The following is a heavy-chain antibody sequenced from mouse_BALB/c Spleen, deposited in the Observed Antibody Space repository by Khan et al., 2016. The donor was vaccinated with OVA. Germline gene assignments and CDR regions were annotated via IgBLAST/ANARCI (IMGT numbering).Heavy chain of an antibody. Sequence: EVQLKQSGPGLVKPSQSLSLTCTVTGYSITSGYGWNWIRQFPGNKLEWMGYISNSGSTNYNPSLNSRISITRDTSKNQFFLQLNSVTTEDTATYYCARTARIKYWGQGTTLTVSS. J-gene: IGHJ2*01. CDR1: GYSITSGYG. CDR3: ARTARIKY. CDR2: ISNSGST. V-gene: IGHV3-2*02. D-gene: IGHD1-2*01.